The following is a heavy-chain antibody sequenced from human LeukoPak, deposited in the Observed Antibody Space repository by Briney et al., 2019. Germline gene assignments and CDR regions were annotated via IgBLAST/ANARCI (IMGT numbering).Heavy chain of an antibody. CDR3: AKGTATVTSIYYYMDV. Sequence: GGSLRLSCAASGFTFTNFAMSWVRQASGKGLEWVSAISGSGDTTYYANSVKGRFTIFRDDFKNTLYLQMNSLRAEDTAVYYCAKGTATVTSIYYYMDVWGKGTTVTVSS. V-gene: IGHV3-23*01. D-gene: IGHD4-17*01. CDR2: ISGSGDTT. J-gene: IGHJ6*03. CDR1: GFTFTNFA.